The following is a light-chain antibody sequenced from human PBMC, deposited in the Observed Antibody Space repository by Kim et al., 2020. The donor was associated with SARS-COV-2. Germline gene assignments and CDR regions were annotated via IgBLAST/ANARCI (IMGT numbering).Light chain of an antibody. CDR1: QSVLYSSNNNNY. V-gene: IGKV4-1*01. J-gene: IGKJ1*01. CDR3: QQYYTSWWT. Sequence: DIVMTQSPDSLAVSLGERATINCKSSQSVLYSSNNNNYLAWYQQKPGQPPKLLIYWASTRESGVPDRFSGSGSATDFTLTISSLQAEDVAVYDCQQYYTSWWTFGQGTKVEIK. CDR2: WAS.